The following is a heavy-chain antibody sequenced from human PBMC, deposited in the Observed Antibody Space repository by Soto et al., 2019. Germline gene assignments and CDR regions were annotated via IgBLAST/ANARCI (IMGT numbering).Heavy chain of an antibody. V-gene: IGHV4-30-4*01. Sequence: QVQLQESGPGLVRPSETLSLTCTVSGASVSSGDFYWSWMRQPPGKGLEWIGYVYYSGDSNYNPSLRGRASISLDASKRTFSLRLNSVTAADTAMYYCAGYDVMTSFDYWGPGTLVPVPS. CDR1: GASVSSGDFY. CDR2: VYYSGDS. D-gene: IGHD3-9*01. CDR3: AGYDVMTSFDY. J-gene: IGHJ4*02.